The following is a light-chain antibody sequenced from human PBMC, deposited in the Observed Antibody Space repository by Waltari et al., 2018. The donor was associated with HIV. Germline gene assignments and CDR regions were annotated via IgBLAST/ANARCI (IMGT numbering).Light chain of an antibody. J-gene: IGLJ3*02. CDR3: ESADDSGDHWV. CDR2: KDN. Sequence: SYELTQPPSVSVSPGQTATITCSGDALPKQFASWYQQKAGQDPLMVIYKDNKRPSGIPDRFSGSMSGATVMLIISGVLPEDEAVYYCESADDSGDHWVFGGGTKLSVL. CDR1: ALPKQF. V-gene: IGLV3-25*03.